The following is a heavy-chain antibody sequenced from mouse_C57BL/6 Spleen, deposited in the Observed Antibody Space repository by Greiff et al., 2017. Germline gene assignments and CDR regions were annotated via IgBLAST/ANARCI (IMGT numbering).Heavy chain of an antibody. J-gene: IGHJ4*01. CDR2: ISNGGGST. V-gene: IGHV5-12*01. D-gene: IGHD2-4*01. CDR3: ARQGYYDYEGDYAMDY. CDR1: GFTFSDYY. Sequence: EVMLVESGGGLVQPGGSLKLSCAASGFTFSDYYMYWVRQTPEKRLEWVAYISNGGGSTYYPDTVKGRFTISRDNAKNTLYLQMSRLKSEDTAMYYCARQGYYDYEGDYAMDYWGQGTSVTVSS.